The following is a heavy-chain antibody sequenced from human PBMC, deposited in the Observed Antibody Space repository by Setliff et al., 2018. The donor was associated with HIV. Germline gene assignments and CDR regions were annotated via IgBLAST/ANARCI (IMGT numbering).Heavy chain of an antibody. CDR3: ARDLPITIPKYYFYMDV. V-gene: IGHV3-30*02. D-gene: IGHD2-2*01. Sequence: PGGSLRLSCAASGFTFSSYGMHWVRQAPGKGLEWVAFIRYDGSNKYYADSVKGRFTISRDNSKNTLYLQMNSLRAEDTAVYYCARDLPITIPKYYFYMDVWGKGTTVTVSS. CDR1: GFTFSSYG. CDR2: IRYDGSNK. J-gene: IGHJ6*03.